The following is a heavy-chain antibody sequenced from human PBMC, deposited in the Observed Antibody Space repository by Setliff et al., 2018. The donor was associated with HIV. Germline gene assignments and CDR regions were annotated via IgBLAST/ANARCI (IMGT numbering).Heavy chain of an antibody. CDR2: IYYTGST. CDR3: ARIVRWELVATSTFFYYYMDV. J-gene: IGHJ6*03. Sequence: SETLSLTCTVSGGSISSSSRCWGWIRQPPGKGLEYIGNIYYTGSTHHNPSLESRVATSVDTSKNQFSLKLSSVTAADTAVYYCARIVRWELVATSTFFYYYMDVWGKGTTVTVSS. D-gene: IGHD1-26*01. CDR1: GGSISSSSRC. V-gene: IGHV4-39*01.